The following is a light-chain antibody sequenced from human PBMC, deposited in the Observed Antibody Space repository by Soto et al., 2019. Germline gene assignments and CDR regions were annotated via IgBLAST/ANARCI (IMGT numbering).Light chain of an antibody. Sequence: DIQMTQSPSTLSASVGDRVTITCRASQSIGSWLAWYQQKPGKAPKILSSDASNLEVGAPSRFSGSGSGTEFTLTISSLQPDDLATYYCQQYDTYSPTFGHGTKVEIK. CDR2: DAS. CDR3: QQYDTYSPT. V-gene: IGKV1-5*01. CDR1: QSIGSW. J-gene: IGKJ1*01.